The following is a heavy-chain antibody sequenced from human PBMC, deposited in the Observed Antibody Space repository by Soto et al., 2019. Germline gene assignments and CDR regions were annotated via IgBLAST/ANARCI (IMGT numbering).Heavy chain of an antibody. D-gene: IGHD2-15*01. CDR2: FDPEDGET. CDR3: ASSGGSHVYAFDI. CDR1: GYTFTGYY. J-gene: IGHJ3*02. V-gene: IGHV1-24*01. Sequence: ASVKVSCKASGYTFTGYYMHWVRQAPGKGLEWMGGFDPEDGETIYAQKFQGRVTMTEDTSTDTAYMELSSLRSEDTAVYYCASSGGSHVYAFDIRGQGTMVTVSS.